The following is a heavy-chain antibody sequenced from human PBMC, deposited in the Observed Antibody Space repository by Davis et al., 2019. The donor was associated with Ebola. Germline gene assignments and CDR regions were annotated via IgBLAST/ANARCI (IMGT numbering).Heavy chain of an antibody. CDR2: IRSKAYGATT. CDR1: GFTFSDYA. CDR3: IREPETDY. V-gene: IGHV3-49*04. J-gene: IGHJ4*02. Sequence: GESLKISCSASGFTFSDYAISWVRQAPGKGLEWVAFIRSKAYGATTHYAASVKGRFTISRDDSKSIVYLQMNSLKTEDTAVYYCIREPETDYWGQGTLVTVSS.